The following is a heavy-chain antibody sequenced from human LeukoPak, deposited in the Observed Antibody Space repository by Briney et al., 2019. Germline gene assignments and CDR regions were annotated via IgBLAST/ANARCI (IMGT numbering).Heavy chain of an antibody. V-gene: IGHV3-74*01. J-gene: IGHJ6*02. CDR3: GRDRFYAIDV. CDR2: INHDGSTT. Sequence: GGSLRLSCAASGFTFSSPWMHWVRQAPGKGLVWVSRINHDGSTTNYVDSVKGRFTISRDNAKNTLYLQMNSLRAEDTAVFYCGRDRFYAIDVWGQGTTVTVSS. CDR1: GFTFSSPW.